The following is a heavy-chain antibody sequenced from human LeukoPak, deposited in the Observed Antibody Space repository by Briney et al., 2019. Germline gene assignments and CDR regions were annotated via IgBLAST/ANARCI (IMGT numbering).Heavy chain of an antibody. CDR3: AKDGTRGHCSSDSCYFGFDP. Sequence: PGGSLRLSCAASGFTFSSYGMHWVRQAPGKGLEWVAVISYDGSNKYYADSVKGRFTISRDNSKNTLYLQMNSLRAEDTAVYYCAKDGTRGHCSSDSCYFGFDPWGQGTLVTVSS. D-gene: IGHD2-15*01. V-gene: IGHV3-30*18. CDR1: GFTFSSYG. CDR2: ISYDGSNK. J-gene: IGHJ5*02.